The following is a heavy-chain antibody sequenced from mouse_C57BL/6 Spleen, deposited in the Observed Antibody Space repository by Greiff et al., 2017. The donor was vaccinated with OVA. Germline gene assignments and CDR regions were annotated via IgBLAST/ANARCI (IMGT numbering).Heavy chain of an antibody. CDR3: VSYGNSFAY. J-gene: IGHJ3*01. D-gene: IGHD2-1*01. V-gene: IGHV10-1*01. CDR1: GFSFNTYA. Sequence: EVKLVESGGGLVQPKGSLKLSCAASGFSFNTYAMNWVRQAPGKGLEWVARIRSKSNNYATYYADSVKDRFTISRDDSESMLYLQMNNLKTEDTAMYYCVSYGNSFAYWGQGTLVTVSA. CDR2: IRSKSNNYAT.